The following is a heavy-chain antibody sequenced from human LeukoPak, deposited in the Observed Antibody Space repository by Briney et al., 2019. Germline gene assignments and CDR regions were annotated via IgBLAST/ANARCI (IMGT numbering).Heavy chain of an antibody. CDR3: ASENYDILTGSDY. CDR2: ISSSSSYI. J-gene: IGHJ4*02. V-gene: IGHV3-21*01. CDR1: GFTFSSYS. D-gene: IGHD3-9*01. Sequence: GSLRLSCAASGFTFSSYSMNWVRQAPGKGLEWVSFISSSSSYIHYADSVKGRFTISRDNAKNSLYLQMNSLRAEDTAVYYCASENYDILTGSDYWGQGTLVTVSS.